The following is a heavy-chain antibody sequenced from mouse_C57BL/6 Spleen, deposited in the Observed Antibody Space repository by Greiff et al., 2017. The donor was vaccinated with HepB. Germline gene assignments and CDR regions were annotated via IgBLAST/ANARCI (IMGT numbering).Heavy chain of an antibody. CDR2: INYDGSST. J-gene: IGHJ3*01. CDR3: ARDRHYYGKVGFAY. V-gene: IGHV5-16*01. CDR1: GFTFSDYY. Sequence: EVKLVESEGGLVQPGSSMKLSCTASGFTFSDYYMAWVRQVPEKGLEWVANINYDGSSTYYLDSLKSRFIISRDNAKNILYLQMSSLKSEDTATYYCARDRHYYGKVGFAYWGQGTLVTVSA. D-gene: IGHD1-2*01.